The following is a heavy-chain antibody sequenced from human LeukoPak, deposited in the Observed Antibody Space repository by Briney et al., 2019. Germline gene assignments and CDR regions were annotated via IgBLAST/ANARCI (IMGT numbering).Heavy chain of an antibody. V-gene: IGHV3-30*04. D-gene: IGHD6-13*01. J-gene: IGHJ4*02. CDR1: GFTFSSYA. Sequence: GGSLRLSCAASGFTFSSYAMHWVRQAPGKGLEWVAVISYDGSNKYYADSVKGRFTISRDNSKNTLYLQMNSLRAEDTAVYYCARDAAALDYWGQGTLVTVSS. CDR3: ARDAAALDY. CDR2: ISYDGSNK.